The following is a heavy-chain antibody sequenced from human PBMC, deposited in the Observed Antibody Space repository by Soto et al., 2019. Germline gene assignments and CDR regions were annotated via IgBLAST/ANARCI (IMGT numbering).Heavy chain of an antibody. CDR2: ISGSGASA. CDR1: GFMFSSYA. V-gene: IGHV3-23*01. CDR3: AKAYSSGSDYYYNMDV. Sequence: EVQLLESGGGLVQPGGSLRVSCEASGFMFSSYALSWVRQAPGKGLEWVSGISGSGASAYHADSVKGRFTISRDDSKNTLYLQMNSLTVEDTAVYYCAKAYSSGSDYYYNMDVWGKGTTVTVSS. D-gene: IGHD6-25*01. J-gene: IGHJ6*03.